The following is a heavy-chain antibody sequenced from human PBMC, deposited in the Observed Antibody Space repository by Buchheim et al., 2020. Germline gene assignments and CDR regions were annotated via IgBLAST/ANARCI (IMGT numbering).Heavy chain of an antibody. V-gene: IGHV1-18*04. D-gene: IGHD3-3*01. CDR2: ISAYNGNT. J-gene: IGHJ6*02. CDR3: ESFTQNATYYDFWSGYYYDYYGMDV. Sequence: QVQLVQSGAEVKKPGASVKVSCKASGYTFTSYGISWVRQAPGQGLEWMGWISAYNGNTNYAQKLQGRVTMTTDTSTSTAYTEMRRLRSDDTAVYDCESFTQNATYYDFWSGYYYDYYGMDVWGQGTT. CDR1: GYTFTSYG.